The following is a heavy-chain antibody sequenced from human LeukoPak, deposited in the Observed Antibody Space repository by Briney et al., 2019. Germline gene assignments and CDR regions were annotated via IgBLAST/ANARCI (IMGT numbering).Heavy chain of an antibody. CDR2: IIPIFGTA. V-gene: IGHV1-69*06. D-gene: IGHD5-18*01. Sequence: ASVKVSCKASGGTVRRFGISWVRQAPGQGLEWMGGIIPIFGTADYAQKFQGRVMITADKSTSTAYMELSSLRSEDTAVYYCARALLLGYSYGYLDYWGQGTLVTVSS. CDR3: ARALLLGYSYGYLDY. J-gene: IGHJ4*02. CDR1: GGTVRRFG.